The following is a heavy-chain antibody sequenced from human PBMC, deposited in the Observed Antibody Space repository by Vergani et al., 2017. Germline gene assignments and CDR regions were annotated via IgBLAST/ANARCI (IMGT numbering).Heavy chain of an antibody. J-gene: IGHJ5*02. CDR1: GGSISSSNW. D-gene: IGHD6-19*01. Sequence: QVQLQESGPGLVKPSGTLSLTCAVSGGSISSSNWWSWIRQPAGKGLEWIGRIYTSGSTNYNPSLKSRVTISVDTSKNQFSLKLSSVTAADTAVYYCARGYSSGWGGFDPWGQGTLVTVSS. V-gene: IGHV4-61*02. CDR3: ARGYSSGWGGFDP. CDR2: IYTSGST.